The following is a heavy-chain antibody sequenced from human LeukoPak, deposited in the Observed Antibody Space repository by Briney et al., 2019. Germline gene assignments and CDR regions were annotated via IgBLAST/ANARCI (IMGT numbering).Heavy chain of an antibody. CDR2: IIPIFGTA. Sequence: RVSCKASGGTFSSYAISWVRQAPGQGLEWMGGIIPIFGTANYAQKFQGRVTITADKSTSTAYMELSSLRSEDTAVYYCARVPDFDYYYYGMDVWGKGTTVTVSS. CDR3: ARVPDFDYYYYGMDV. CDR1: GGTFSSYA. J-gene: IGHJ6*04. V-gene: IGHV1-69*06. D-gene: IGHD2-21*02.